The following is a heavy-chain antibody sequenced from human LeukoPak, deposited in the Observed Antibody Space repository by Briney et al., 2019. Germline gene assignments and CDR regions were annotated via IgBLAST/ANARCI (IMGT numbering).Heavy chain of an antibody. D-gene: IGHD2-2*01. J-gene: IGHJ4*02. Sequence: GGSLRLSCAASGFTFSTYGMHWVRQAPGKGLEWVALICYDGSNKYYADSVKGRFTIPRDNSKNTLYLQMNSLRAEDTAVYYCARDQGCSSTSCHSLFFHYWGEGILVTVSA. CDR3: ARDQGCSSTSCHSLFFHY. CDR1: GFTFSTYG. V-gene: IGHV3-33*08. CDR2: ICYDGSNK.